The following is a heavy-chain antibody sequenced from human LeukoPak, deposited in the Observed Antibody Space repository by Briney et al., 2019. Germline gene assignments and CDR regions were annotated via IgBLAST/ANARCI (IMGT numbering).Heavy chain of an antibody. V-gene: IGHV4-59*01. CDR2: IYYSGST. Sequence: SETLSLTCTVSGGSISSYYWSWIRQPPGKGLEWIGYIYYSGSTNYNPSLKSRVTISVDTSKNQFSLKLSSVTAADTAVYYCARARWSGSYSDYWGQGTLVTVSS. D-gene: IGHD1-26*01. CDR1: GGSISSYY. CDR3: ARARWSGSYSDY. J-gene: IGHJ4*02.